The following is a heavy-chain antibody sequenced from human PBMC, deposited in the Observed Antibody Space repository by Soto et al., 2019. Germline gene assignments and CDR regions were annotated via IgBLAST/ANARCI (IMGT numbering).Heavy chain of an antibody. Sequence: GGSLRLSCSASGFAFSSYAMHWVRQAPGKGLEWVAVLSSNGRNKYYADSVEGRFTLSRDNSKNTMYLQMDSLRREDTAVYYCARAFPYTGSYNFDYWGQGSLVTVSS. CDR1: GFAFSSYA. CDR3: ARAFPYTGSYNFDY. J-gene: IGHJ4*02. D-gene: IGHD1-26*01. V-gene: IGHV3-30-3*01. CDR2: LSSNGRNK.